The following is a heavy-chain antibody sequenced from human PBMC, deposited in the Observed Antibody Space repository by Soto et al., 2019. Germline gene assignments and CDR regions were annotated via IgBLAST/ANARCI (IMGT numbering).Heavy chain of an antibody. V-gene: IGHV1-69*01. CDR1: GGTFSSYA. Sequence: QVQLVQSGAEVKKPGSSVKVSCKASGGTFSSYAISWVRQAPGQGLEWMGGIIPIFGTANYAQKFQGRVTITADEPTRTAYRGLSSRRCGDTAVYSCAREGGDGYRGGGGLDYWGQGTLVTVSS. J-gene: IGHJ4*02. D-gene: IGHD2-21*01. CDR2: IIPIFGTA. CDR3: AREGGDGYRGGGGLDY.